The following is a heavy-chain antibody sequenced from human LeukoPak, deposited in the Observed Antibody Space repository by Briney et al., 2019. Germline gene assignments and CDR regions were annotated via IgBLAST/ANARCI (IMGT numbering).Heavy chain of an antibody. CDR1: GGSFSGYY. CDR3: ARRGYYYYYMDV. J-gene: IGHJ6*03. Sequence: SETLSLTCAVYGGSFSGYYWSWIRQPPGKGLEWIAEINHSGSTNYNPSLKSRVTISVDTSKNQFSLKLSSVTAADTAVYYCARRGYYYYYMDVWGKGTTVTISS. CDR2: INHSGST. V-gene: IGHV4-34*01.